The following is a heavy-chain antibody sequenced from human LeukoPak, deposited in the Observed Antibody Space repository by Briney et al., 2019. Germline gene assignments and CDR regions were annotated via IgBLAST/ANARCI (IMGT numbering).Heavy chain of an antibody. CDR1: GCSISSYY. CDR3: WRDKYYDRSGLGFDL. D-gene: IGHD3-22*01. J-gene: IGHJ2*01. CDR2: IYYSGGT. V-gene: IGHV4-59*01. Sequence: PSETLSLTCTVSGCSISSYYWSWIRQPPGKGLEWIGYIYYSGGTNYNPSLKNRVTISSDTTNNHSSLKLISVTTADTAVHYYWRDKYYDRSGLGFDLWGRGTLVTVSS.